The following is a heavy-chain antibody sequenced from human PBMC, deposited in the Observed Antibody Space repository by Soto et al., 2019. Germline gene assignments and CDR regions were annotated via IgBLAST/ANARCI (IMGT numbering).Heavy chain of an antibody. CDR1: GGSISSGGYY. J-gene: IGHJ4*02. D-gene: IGHD3-22*01. CDR2: IYYSGST. V-gene: IGHV4-31*03. Sequence: PSETLSLTCTVSGGSISSGGYYWSWIRQHPGKGLEWIGYIYYSGSTYYNPSLKSRVTISVDTSKNQFSLKLSSVTAADTAVYYCAREHPKNYYDSSGYYEIDCWGQGTLVTVSS. CDR3: AREHPKNYYDSSGYYEIDC.